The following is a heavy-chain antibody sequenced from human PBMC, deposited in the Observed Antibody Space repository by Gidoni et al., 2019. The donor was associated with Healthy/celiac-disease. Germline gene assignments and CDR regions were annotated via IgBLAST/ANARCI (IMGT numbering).Heavy chain of an antibody. Sequence: EVQLLESGGGLVQPGGSLRLSCAASGFTFSSSAMSWVRQAPGKGLEWVSAISGSGGSTYYADSVKGRFTISRDNSKNTLYLQMNSLRAEDTAVYYCAKGGLGVRVGWYYYYGMDVWGQGTTVTVSS. D-gene: IGHD2-8*01. CDR1: GFTFSSSA. CDR2: ISGSGGST. J-gene: IGHJ6*02. V-gene: IGHV3-23*01. CDR3: AKGGLGVRVGWYYYYGMDV.